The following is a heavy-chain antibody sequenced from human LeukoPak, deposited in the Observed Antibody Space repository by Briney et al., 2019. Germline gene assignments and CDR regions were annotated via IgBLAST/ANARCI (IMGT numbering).Heavy chain of an antibody. CDR3: ARGTTMVRGVIIIYYFDY. D-gene: IGHD3-10*01. Sequence: PGGSLRLSCAASGFTFSSYSMTWVRQAPGKGLEWVSSISSSSSYIYYADSVKGRFTISRDNAKNSLYLQMNSLRAEDTAVYYCARGTTMVRGVIIIYYFDYWGQGTLVTVSS. V-gene: IGHV3-21*01. CDR1: GFTFSSYS. J-gene: IGHJ4*02. CDR2: ISSSSSYI.